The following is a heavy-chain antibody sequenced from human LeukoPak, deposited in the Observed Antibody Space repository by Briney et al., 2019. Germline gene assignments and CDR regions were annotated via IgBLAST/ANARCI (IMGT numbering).Heavy chain of an antibody. V-gene: IGHV3-30*03. D-gene: IGHD1-1*01. CDR1: GFTFSTYG. Sequence: PGGSLRLSCAASGFTFSTYGMHWVRQAPGEGLECVSVISYDGTNKYYSDSVKGRFTISRDNSKNTVWLQMNSLKPEDTAVYYCASGEAGPTVYWGQGTLVTVSS. CDR2: ISYDGTNK. J-gene: IGHJ4*02. CDR3: ASGEAGPTVY.